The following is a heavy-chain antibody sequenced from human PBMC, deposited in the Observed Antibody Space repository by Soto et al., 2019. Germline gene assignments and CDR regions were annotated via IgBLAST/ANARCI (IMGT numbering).Heavy chain of an antibody. J-gene: IGHJ4*02. CDR1: GGTFSSYT. CDR2: IIPILGIA. CDR3: TRSGGAAAALDY. V-gene: IGHV1-69*02. D-gene: IGHD6-13*01. Sequence: VKVSCKASGGTFSSYTISWVRQAPGQGLEWMGRIIPILGIANYAQKFQGRVTITADKSTSTAYMELSSLRSEDTAVYYCTRSGGAAAALDYWGQGTLVTVSS.